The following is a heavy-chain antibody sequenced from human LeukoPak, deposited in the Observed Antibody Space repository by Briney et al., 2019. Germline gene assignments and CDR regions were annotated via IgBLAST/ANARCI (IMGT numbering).Heavy chain of an antibody. V-gene: IGHV3-30*18. Sequence: GGSLRLSCAASGFTFSSYGMHWVRQAPGKGLEWVAVISYDGSNKYYADSVKGRFTISRDNSENTLYLQMNSLRAEDTAVYYCAKDRQWLVDYWGQGTLVTVSS. CDR2: ISYDGSNK. CDR3: AKDRQWLVDY. D-gene: IGHD6-19*01. CDR1: GFTFSSYG. J-gene: IGHJ4*02.